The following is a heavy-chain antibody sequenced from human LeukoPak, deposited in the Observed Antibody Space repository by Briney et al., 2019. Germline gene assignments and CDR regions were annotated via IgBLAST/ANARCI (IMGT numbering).Heavy chain of an antibody. V-gene: IGHV3-30*02. CDR2: IRYDGSNK. D-gene: IGHD2-2*02. CDR3: AKGQELLYNYFDY. CDR1: GFTFISYG. J-gene: IGHJ4*02. Sequence: PGGSLRLSCAASGFTFISYGMHWVRQAPGKGLEWVTFIRYDGSNKYYADSVKGRFTISRDNSKNTLYLQMNSLRAEDTAVYYCAKGQELLYNYFDYWGQGTLVTVSS.